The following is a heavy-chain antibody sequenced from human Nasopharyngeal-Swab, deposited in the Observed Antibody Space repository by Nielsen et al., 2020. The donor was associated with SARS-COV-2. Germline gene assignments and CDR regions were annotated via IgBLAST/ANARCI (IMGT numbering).Heavy chain of an antibody. Sequence: SLKISCAASGFTFSSYAMHWVRQAPGKGLEWVAVISYDGSNKYYADSVKGRFTISRDNSKNTLYLQMNSLRAEDTAVYYCARSIAARPYYYYGMDVWGQGTTVTVSS. J-gene: IGHJ6*02. CDR2: ISYDGSNK. V-gene: IGHV3-30*04. CDR1: GFTFSSYA. D-gene: IGHD6-6*01. CDR3: ARSIAARPYYYYGMDV.